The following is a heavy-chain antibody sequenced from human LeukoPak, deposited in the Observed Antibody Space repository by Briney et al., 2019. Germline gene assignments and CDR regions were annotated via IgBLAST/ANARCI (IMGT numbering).Heavy chain of an antibody. CDR1: GYTFTGYY. J-gene: IGHJ4*02. D-gene: IGHD3-10*01. Sequence: ASVKVSCKASGYTFTGYYMHWVRQAPGQGLEWMGWINPNSGGTNYAQKFQGRVTMTRDTSISTAYMELSRLRSNDTAVYYCARGGPYGSGRSDYWGQGTLVTVSS. CDR2: INPNSGGT. CDR3: ARGGPYGSGRSDY. V-gene: IGHV1-2*02.